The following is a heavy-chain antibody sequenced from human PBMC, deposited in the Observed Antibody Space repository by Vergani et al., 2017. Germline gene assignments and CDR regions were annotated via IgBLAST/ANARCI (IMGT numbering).Heavy chain of an antibody. CDR2: INPNSGGT. Sequence: QVQLVQSGAEVKKPGSSVKVSCKASGYTFTGYYMHWVRQAPGQGLEWMGWINPNSGGTNYAQKFQGRVTMTRDTSISTAYMELNSLRAEDTAVYYCAKHDYDFWSGYYALRYFDYWGQGTLVTVSS. CDR3: AKHDYDFWSGYYALRYFDY. CDR1: GYTFTGYY. V-gene: IGHV1-2*02. J-gene: IGHJ4*02. D-gene: IGHD3-3*01.